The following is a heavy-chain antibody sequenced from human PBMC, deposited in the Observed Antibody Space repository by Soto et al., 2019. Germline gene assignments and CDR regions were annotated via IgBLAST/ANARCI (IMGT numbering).Heavy chain of an antibody. CDR2: ISAYNGHT. V-gene: IGHV1-18*04. CDR3: ARGYDGWLQSVGYYGMDV. CDR1: GYTFTSYG. D-gene: IGHD5-12*01. Sequence: ASVKVSCKASGYTFTSYGISWVRQAPGQGLEWMGWISAYNGHTNYAQKLQGRVTMTTDTSTSTAYMELRSLRSEDTAVYYCARGYDGWLQSVGYYGMDVWGQGTTVTVSS. J-gene: IGHJ6*02.